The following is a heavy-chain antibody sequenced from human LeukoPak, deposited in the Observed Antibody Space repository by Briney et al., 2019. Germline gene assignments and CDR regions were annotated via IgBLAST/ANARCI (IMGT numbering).Heavy chain of an antibody. CDR3: AITPPNSSGWSDY. Sequence: PSETLSLTCAVSGYSISSSNWWGWIRQPPGKGLEWIGYIYYSGSIYYNPSLKSRVTMSVDTSKNQFSLKLSSVTAVDTAVYYCAITPPNSSGWSDYWGQGTLVTVSS. CDR2: IYYSGSI. CDR1: GYSISSSNW. V-gene: IGHV4-28*05. J-gene: IGHJ4*02. D-gene: IGHD6-19*01.